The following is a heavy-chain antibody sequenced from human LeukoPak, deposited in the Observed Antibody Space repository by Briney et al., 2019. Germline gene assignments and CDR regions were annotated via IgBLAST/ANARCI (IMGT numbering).Heavy chain of an antibody. Sequence: GSLRLSCAASGFTVSSNYMSWVRQAPGKGLEWVSVIYSGGSTYYADSVKDRFTISRDNSKNTLYLQMNSLRAEDTAVYYCARRYCSDGSCYLDYWGQGTLVTVSS. CDR1: GFTVSSNY. CDR2: IYSGGST. D-gene: IGHD2-15*01. CDR3: ARRYCSDGSCYLDY. V-gene: IGHV3-66*01. J-gene: IGHJ4*02.